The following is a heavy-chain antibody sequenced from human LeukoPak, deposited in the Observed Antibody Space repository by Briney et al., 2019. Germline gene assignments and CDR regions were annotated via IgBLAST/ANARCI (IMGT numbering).Heavy chain of an antibody. J-gene: IGHJ5*02. D-gene: IGHD5-18*01. CDR2: ISSSSSYI. CDR1: GFTFSSYS. CDR3: ARGGDTAMPKVWFDP. V-gene: IGHV3-21*01. Sequence: PGGSLRLSCAASGFTFSSYSMSWVRQAPGKGLGWVSSISSSSSYIYYADSVKGRFTISRDNAKNSLYLQMNSLRAEDTAVYYCARGGDTAMPKVWFDPWGQGTLVTVSS.